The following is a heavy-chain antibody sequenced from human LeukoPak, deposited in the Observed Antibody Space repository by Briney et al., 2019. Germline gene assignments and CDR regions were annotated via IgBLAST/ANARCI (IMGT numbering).Heavy chain of an antibody. D-gene: IGHD5-24*01. CDR1: GGSISSYY. Sequence: PSETLSLTCTVSGGSISSYYWSWIRQPPGKGLEWIGYIYYSGSTNYNPSLKSRVTISVDTSKNQFSLKLSSVTAADTAVYYCARSPEGYNLDYWGQGTLVTVSS. CDR3: ARSPEGYNLDY. CDR2: IYYSGST. J-gene: IGHJ4*02. V-gene: IGHV4-59*01.